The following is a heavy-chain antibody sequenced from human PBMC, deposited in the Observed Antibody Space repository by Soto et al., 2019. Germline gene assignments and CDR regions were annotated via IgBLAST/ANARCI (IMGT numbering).Heavy chain of an antibody. CDR3: ARVDGDLTYYYGSGSYAGWFDP. V-gene: IGHV4-59*01. CDR2: IYYSGST. Sequence: SETLSLTCTVSGGSISSYYWSWIRQPPGKGLEWIGYIYYSGSTNYNPSLKSRVTISVDTSKNQFSLKLSSVTAADTAVYYCARVDGDLTYYYGSGSYAGWFDPWGQGTLVTVSS. J-gene: IGHJ5*02. CDR1: GGSISSYY. D-gene: IGHD3-10*01.